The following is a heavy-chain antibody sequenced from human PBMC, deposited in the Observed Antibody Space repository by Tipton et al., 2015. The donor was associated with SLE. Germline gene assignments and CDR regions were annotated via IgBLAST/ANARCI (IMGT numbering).Heavy chain of an antibody. V-gene: IGHV4-61*02. CDR2: IYTGGST. D-gene: IGHD5-12*01. Sequence: TLSLTCTVSGASISSRSYYWNWIRQPAGKGLEWIGRIYTGGSTYYNPSLESRVTISVDTSTNRLSLQLSSVTAADTALYYCARLISAYDCNFDYWGQGTLVTVSS. CDR3: ARLISAYDCNFDY. J-gene: IGHJ4*02. CDR1: GASISSRSYY.